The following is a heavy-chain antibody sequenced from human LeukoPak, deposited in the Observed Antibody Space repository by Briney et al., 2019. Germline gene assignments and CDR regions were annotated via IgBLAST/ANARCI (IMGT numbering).Heavy chain of an antibody. CDR1: GYSFSTDR. Sequence: GESLKIWCKDSGYSFSTDRVGWLRQIPGKGLEYMGIIFPGTSEVRYSPAFQGQVTISADKSISTAYLQWTSLKASDTAMYYCARHTGRPQAGWFDPWGQGTLVTVSS. CDR3: ARHTGRPQAGWFDP. D-gene: IGHD3-10*01. J-gene: IGHJ5*02. CDR2: IFPGTSEV. V-gene: IGHV5-51*01.